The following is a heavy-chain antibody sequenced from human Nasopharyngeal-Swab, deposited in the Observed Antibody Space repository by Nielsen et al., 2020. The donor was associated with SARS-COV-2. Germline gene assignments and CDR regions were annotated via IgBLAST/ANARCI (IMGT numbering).Heavy chain of an antibody. CDR3: AREAQTGYSSGWRYYYYGMDV. CDR2: ISYDGSNK. Sequence: GGSLRLSCAASGFTFSSYGMHWVRQAPGKRLEWVAVISYDGSNKNYADSVKGRFTISRDNSKNTLYLQMNSLRAEDTAVYYCAREAQTGYSSGWRYYYYGMDVWGQGTMVTVSS. J-gene: IGHJ6*02. V-gene: IGHV3-30*03. CDR1: GFTFSSYG. D-gene: IGHD6-19*01.